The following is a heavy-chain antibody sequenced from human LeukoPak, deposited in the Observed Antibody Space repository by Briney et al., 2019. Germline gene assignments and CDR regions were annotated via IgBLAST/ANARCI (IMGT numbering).Heavy chain of an antibody. D-gene: IGHD6-13*01. CDR2: ISYDGSNR. CDR1: GFTFSSYA. Sequence: GGSLRLSCAASGFTFSSYAMYWVRQAPGKGLEWVAFISYDGSNRYYADSVKGRFTISRDNSKNTLFLEMNSLRAEDTAVYYCARRGSSWYVFDCWGQGTLVTVSS. V-gene: IGHV3-30-3*01. J-gene: IGHJ4*02. CDR3: ARRGSSWYVFDC.